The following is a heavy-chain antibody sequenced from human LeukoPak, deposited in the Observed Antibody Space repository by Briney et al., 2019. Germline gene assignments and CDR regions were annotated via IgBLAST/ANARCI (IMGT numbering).Heavy chain of an antibody. D-gene: IGHD1-7*01. CDR3: ARVQGITGTTGYFDY. J-gene: IGHJ4*02. CDR1: GFTFSSYA. Sequence: GRSLSLSCAASGFTFSSYAMHWVRQAPGKGLEWVAVISYDGSNKYYADSVKGRFTISRDNSKNTLYLQMNSLRAEDTAVYYCARVQGITGTTGYFDYWGQGTLVTVSS. V-gene: IGHV3-30-3*01. CDR2: ISYDGSNK.